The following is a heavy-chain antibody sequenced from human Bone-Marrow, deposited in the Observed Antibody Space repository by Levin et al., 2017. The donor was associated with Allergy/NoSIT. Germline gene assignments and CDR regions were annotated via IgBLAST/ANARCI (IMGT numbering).Heavy chain of an antibody. D-gene: IGHD3-10*01. CDR2: IYHSGPV. CDR1: GGSMTTSHW. CDR3: ARSTVRAFDI. J-gene: IGHJ3*02. Sequence: MASETLSLTCVVTGGSMTTSHWWAWVRQSPDKGLEWIGSIYHSGPVNYNPSLKSRVTMSVDTSTKSFSLKMTSVTAADTAMYYCARSTVRAFDIWGRGTVVLVSS. V-gene: IGHV4/OR15-8*01.